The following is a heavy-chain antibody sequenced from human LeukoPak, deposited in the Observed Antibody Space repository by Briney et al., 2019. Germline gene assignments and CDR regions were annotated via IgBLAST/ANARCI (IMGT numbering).Heavy chain of an antibody. V-gene: IGHV3-48*03. CDR2: ISSSGTSI. CDR1: GFTFSDYE. J-gene: IGHJ4*02. CDR3: AREAASCGGDCLDY. D-gene: IGHD2-21*01. Sequence: GGSLRLSCSVSGFTFSDYEVNRVRRAPGKGLEWISYISSSGTSIYYANSVKGRFTVSRDNAKNTVHLQMNTLRAEDTALYYCAREAASCGGDCLDYWGQGTLVTVSS.